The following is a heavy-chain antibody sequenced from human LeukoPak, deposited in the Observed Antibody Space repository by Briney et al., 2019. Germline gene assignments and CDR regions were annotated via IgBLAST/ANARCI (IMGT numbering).Heavy chain of an antibody. J-gene: IGHJ4*02. V-gene: IGHV4-59*08. Sequence: PSETLSLTCAVYGGSFSGHYWSWIRQPPGKGLEWIGYIYYSGSTNYNPSLKSRVTISIDTSKSQFSLKLTSVTAADTAVYYCARRRYTSGYLDYWGQGTLVTVSS. D-gene: IGHD3-22*01. CDR2: IYYSGST. CDR3: ARRRYTSGYLDY. CDR1: GGSFSGHY.